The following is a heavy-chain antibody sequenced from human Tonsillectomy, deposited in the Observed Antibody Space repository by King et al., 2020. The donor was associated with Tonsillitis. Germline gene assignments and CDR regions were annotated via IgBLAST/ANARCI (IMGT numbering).Heavy chain of an antibody. CDR3: ARDFRIVVIPAASHTAKDWYLDI. CDR1: GYTFTDYG. Sequence: VQLVESGAEVKKPGASVRVSCKASGYTFTDYGITWVRQAPGQGLEWMGWISAHNGNTNYAQNLQDRVTMTTDTATSTAHMELRSLRSDDTALYYCARDFRIVVIPAASHTAKDWYLDIWGRGTLVTVSS. CDR2: ISAHNGNT. J-gene: IGHJ2*01. V-gene: IGHV1-18*04. D-gene: IGHD2-2*01.